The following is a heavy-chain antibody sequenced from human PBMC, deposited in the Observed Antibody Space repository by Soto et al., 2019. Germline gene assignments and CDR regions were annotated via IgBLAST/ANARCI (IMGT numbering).Heavy chain of an antibody. CDR1: GFTFSTYS. Sequence: EVQLVESGGGLVKPGGSLRLSCAASGFTFSTYSMNWVRQAPGKGLEWISSISSSGGSVSYAESVKGRFTISRDNAKNSLYLQMHSRRAEDTAVYYCARGRSINTNMDYWGQGTLVSVSS. V-gene: IGHV3-21*01. CDR2: ISSSGGSV. J-gene: IGHJ4*02. CDR3: ARGRSINTNMDY. D-gene: IGHD2-2*01.